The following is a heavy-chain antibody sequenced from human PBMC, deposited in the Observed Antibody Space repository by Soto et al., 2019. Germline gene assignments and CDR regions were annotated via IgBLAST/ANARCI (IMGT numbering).Heavy chain of an antibody. J-gene: IGHJ6*02. CDR2: ISYDGSNK. CDR3: AKDFYGSASYLRAPMDV. D-gene: IGHD3-10*01. Sequence: QVQLVESGGGVVQPGRSLRLSCVASGFTFSSYGMHWVRQAPGKGLEWVAVISYDGSNKYYADSVKGRFTISRDNSKNTLYLQMNSLRAEDTAVYYCAKDFYGSASYLRAPMDVWGQGTTVTVSS. CDR1: GFTFSSYG. V-gene: IGHV3-30*18.